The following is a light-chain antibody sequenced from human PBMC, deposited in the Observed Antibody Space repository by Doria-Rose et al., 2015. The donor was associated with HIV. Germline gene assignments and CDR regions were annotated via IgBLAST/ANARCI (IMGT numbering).Light chain of an antibody. J-gene: IGKJ2*01. V-gene: IGKV2-28*01. CDR2: LGS. CDR1: QSLLQSKGYNY. Sequence: EIVLTQSPLSLPVTPGEPASISCRSSQSLLQSKGYNYLDWYLQKPGQSPQLLIYLGSNRASGVPDRFSGSASGTDFTLKISRVEAEDVGVYYCMQILQTPYTFGQGTKLEIK. CDR3: MQILQTPYT.